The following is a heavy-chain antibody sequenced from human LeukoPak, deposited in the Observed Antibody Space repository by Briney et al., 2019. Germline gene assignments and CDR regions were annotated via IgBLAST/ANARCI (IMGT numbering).Heavy chain of an antibody. Sequence: GGSLRLSCAASGFTFSSYWMSWVRQAPGKGLEWVSSISSSSSYIYYADSVKGRFTISRDNAKNSLYLQMNSLRAEDTALYYCARRAPSHDFDDWGQGTLVTVSS. V-gene: IGHV3-21*01. J-gene: IGHJ4*02. CDR3: ARRAPSHDFDD. CDR2: ISSSSSYI. CDR1: GFTFSSYW.